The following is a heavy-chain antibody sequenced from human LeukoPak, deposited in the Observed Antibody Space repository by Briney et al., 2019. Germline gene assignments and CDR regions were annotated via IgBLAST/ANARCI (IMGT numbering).Heavy chain of an antibody. V-gene: IGHV3-21*01. CDR3: ARGSTGSITIFGVVTISHFDY. J-gene: IGHJ4*02. CDR1: GFTFSSYS. CDR2: ISSSSSYI. Sequence: SGGSLRLSCAASGFTFSSYSMNWVRQAPGKGLEWVSSISSSSSYIYYADSVKGRFTISRDNAKNSLYLQMNSLRAEDTAVYYCARGSTGSITIFGVVTISHFDYWGQGTLVTVSS. D-gene: IGHD3-3*01.